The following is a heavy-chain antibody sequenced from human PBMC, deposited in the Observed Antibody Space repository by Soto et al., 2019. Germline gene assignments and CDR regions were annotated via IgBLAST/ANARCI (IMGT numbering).Heavy chain of an antibody. CDR2: ISGSGGST. V-gene: IGHV3-23*01. CDR1: GFTSSSYA. Sequence: PGGSLRLSCAASGFTSSSYAMSWVRQAPGKGLEWVSAISGSGGSTYYADSVKGRFTISRDNSKNTLYLQMNSLRAEDTAVYYCAKPPDSSGYSYFQHWGQGTLVTVSS. J-gene: IGHJ1*01. D-gene: IGHD3-22*01. CDR3: AKPPDSSGYSYFQH.